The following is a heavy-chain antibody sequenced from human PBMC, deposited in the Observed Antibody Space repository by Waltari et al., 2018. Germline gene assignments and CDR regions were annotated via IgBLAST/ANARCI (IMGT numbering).Heavy chain of an antibody. J-gene: IGHJ4*02. CDR3: ARVKGYSSNWYYFDY. CDR2: INAGSGDT. D-gene: IGHD6-13*01. V-gene: IGHV1-3*01. CDR1: GSTFTSYA. Sequence: VQLVQSGAEVKRPGASLKVSCKASGSTFTSYALHWVRQVPGRGLDWMGWINAGSGDTKYSQKFQARVTITRDTSASTAYMELSSLTSEDTAVYYCARVKGYSSNWYYFDYWGQGTLVTVSA.